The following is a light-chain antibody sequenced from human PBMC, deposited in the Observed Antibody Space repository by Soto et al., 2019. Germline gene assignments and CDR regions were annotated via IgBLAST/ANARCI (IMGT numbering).Light chain of an antibody. V-gene: IGKV3-15*01. Sequence: EIVMTQSPVTLSVSPGERATLSCRASQSVTSKLAWYQQKPGQAPRLLIYDASARATGVPARFSGSGFGTEFTLTISNLQSQDFAVYYCRQYDNWPPFTFGPGTKVGIK. CDR3: RQYDNWPPFT. CDR2: DAS. CDR1: QSVTSK. J-gene: IGKJ3*01.